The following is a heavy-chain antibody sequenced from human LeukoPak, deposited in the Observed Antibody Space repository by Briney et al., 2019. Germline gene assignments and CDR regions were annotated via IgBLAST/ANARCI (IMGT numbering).Heavy chain of an antibody. V-gene: IGHV3-30*03. D-gene: IGHD1-1*01. CDR2: ISYDGSNK. CDR3: ARDSRKYNWNDSQWFWFDP. J-gene: IGHJ5*02. Sequence: PGGSLRLSCAASGFTFSSYGMHWVRQAPGKGLEWVAVISYDGSNKYYADSVKGRFTISRDNSKNTLYLQMNSLRAEDTAVYYCARDSRKYNWNDSQWFWFDPWGQGTLVTVSS. CDR1: GFTFSSYG.